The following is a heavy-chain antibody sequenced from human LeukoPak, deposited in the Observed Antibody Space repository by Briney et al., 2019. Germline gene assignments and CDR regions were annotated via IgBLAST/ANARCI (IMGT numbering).Heavy chain of an antibody. D-gene: IGHD4-23*01. V-gene: IGHV3-21*01. Sequence: GGSLRLSCAASGFTFSSYSMNWVRQAPGKGLEWVSSISSSSSYIYYADSVKGRFTISRDNAKNSLYLQMNSLRAEDTAVYYCARDLVPETTVVTPSRYWGQGTLVTVSS. J-gene: IGHJ4*02. CDR3: ARDLVPETTVVTPSRY. CDR1: GFTFSSYS. CDR2: ISSSSSYI.